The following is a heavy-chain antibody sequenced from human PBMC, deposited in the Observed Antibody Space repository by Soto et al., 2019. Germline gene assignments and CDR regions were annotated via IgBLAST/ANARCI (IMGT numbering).Heavy chain of an antibody. CDR3: ARGPWIQLWLGYYYYYGMDV. D-gene: IGHD5-18*01. Sequence: ASVKVSCKASGYTFTSYYMHWVRQAPGQGLEWMGIINPSGGSTSYAQKFQGRATMTRDTSTSTVYMELSSLRSEDTAVYYCARGPWIQLWLGYYYYYGMDVWGQGTTVTVSS. V-gene: IGHV1-46*01. CDR1: GYTFTSYY. J-gene: IGHJ6*02. CDR2: INPSGGST.